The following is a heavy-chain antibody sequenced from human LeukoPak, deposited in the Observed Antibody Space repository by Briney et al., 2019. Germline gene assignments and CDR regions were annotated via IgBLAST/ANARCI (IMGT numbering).Heavy chain of an antibody. J-gene: IGHJ4*02. V-gene: IGHV3-21*01. D-gene: IGHD3-10*01. CDR1: GFTFSRYA. CDR3: ARGYDFGSGSFFDY. Sequence: PGGSLRLSCAASGFTFSRYAMNWVRQAPGKGLEWVSSISTSSSYIYYADSVKGRFTISRDNAKNSLYLQMNSRRAEDTAVYYCARGYDFGSGSFFDYWGQGTLVTVSS. CDR2: ISTSSSYI.